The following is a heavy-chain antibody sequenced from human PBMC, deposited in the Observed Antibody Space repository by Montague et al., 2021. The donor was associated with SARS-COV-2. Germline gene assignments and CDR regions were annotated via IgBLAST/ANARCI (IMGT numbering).Heavy chain of an antibody. D-gene: IGHD1-14*01. J-gene: IGHJ4*02. Sequence: SETLSLTCTVSGDSLTYFYWCWIRQSPGKRLEWIGNIFYRGSTNYNPTLKSRVTISVDTSKNQFSLNLTSVTATDTAVYYCVRGATRTFDYWGQETLITVSS. CDR1: GDSLTYFY. CDR3: VRGATRTFDY. V-gene: IGHV4-59*01. CDR2: IFYRGST.